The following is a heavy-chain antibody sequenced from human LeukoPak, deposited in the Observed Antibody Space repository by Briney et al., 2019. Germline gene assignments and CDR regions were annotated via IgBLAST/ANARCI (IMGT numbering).Heavy chain of an antibody. J-gene: IGHJ6*03. CDR2: IIPIFGTA. CDR3: ARDTYYYGSGHYYYMDV. V-gene: IGHV1-69*05. Sequence: SVKVSCKASGGTFSSYAISWVRQAPGQGLEWMGGIIPIFGTANYAQKFQGRVTITTDESTSTAYMELSSLRSEDTAVYYCARDTYYYGSGHYYYMDVWGKGTTVTVSS. D-gene: IGHD3-10*01. CDR1: GGTFSSYA.